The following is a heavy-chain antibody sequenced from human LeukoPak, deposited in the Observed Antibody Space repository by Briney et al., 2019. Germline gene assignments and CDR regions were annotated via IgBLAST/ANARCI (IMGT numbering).Heavy chain of an antibody. D-gene: IGHD1-26*01. CDR3: AKGGPQYSGSYSYFDY. CDR1: GFTFSSYG. J-gene: IGHJ4*02. CDR2: ISYDGSNK. V-gene: IGHV3-30*18. Sequence: PGRSLRLSCAASGFTFSSYGMHWVRQAPGKGLEWVAVISYDGSNKYYADSVKGRFTISRDNSKNTLYLQMNSLRAEDTAVYYCAKGGPQYSGSYSYFDYWGQGTLVTVSS.